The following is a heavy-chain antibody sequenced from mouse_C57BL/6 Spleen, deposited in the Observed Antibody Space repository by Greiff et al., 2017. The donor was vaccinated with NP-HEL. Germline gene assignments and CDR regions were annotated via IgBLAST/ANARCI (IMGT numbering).Heavy chain of an antibody. D-gene: IGHD1-1*02. CDR3: TRCGKGTPYYFDY. Sequence: VQLQQSGAELARPGASVKMSCKASGYTFTSYTMHWVKQRPGQGLEWIGYINPSSGYTKYNQKFKDKATLTADKSSSTAYMQLSSLTSEDSAVYYCTRCGKGTPYYFDYWGQGTTLTVSS. V-gene: IGHV1-4*01. J-gene: IGHJ2*01. CDR2: INPSSGYT. CDR1: GYTFTSYT.